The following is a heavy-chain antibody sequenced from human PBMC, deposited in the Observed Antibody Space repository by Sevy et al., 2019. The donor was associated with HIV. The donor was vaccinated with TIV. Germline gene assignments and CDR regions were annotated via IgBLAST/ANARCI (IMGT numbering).Heavy chain of an antibody. CDR1: GFTFSNAW. D-gene: IGHD3-22*01. CDR3: TSQYYYDSSADAFDI. J-gene: IGHJ3*02. V-gene: IGHV3-15*01. CDR2: IKSKTDGGTT. Sequence: GGSLRLSCAASGFTFSNAWMSWVRQAPGKGLEWVGRIKSKTDGGTTDYAAPVKGRFTISRDDSKNTLYLQMNSLKTEDTAVYDCTSQYYYDSSADAFDIWGQGTMVTVSS.